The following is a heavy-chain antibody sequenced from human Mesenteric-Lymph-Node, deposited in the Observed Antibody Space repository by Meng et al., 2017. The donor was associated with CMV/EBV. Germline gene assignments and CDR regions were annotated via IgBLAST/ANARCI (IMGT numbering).Heavy chain of an antibody. CDR3: TTVGVVPAVADAFDI. J-gene: IGHJ3*02. Sequence: GESLMISCAASGFTFSNAWMSWVRQAPGKGLEWVGRIKSKTDGGTTDYAAPVKGRFTISRDDSKNTLYLQMNSLKTEDTAVYYCTTVGVVPAVADAFDIWGQGTMVTVSS. CDR2: IKSKTDGGTT. D-gene: IGHD2-2*01. CDR1: GFTFSNAW. V-gene: IGHV3-15*01.